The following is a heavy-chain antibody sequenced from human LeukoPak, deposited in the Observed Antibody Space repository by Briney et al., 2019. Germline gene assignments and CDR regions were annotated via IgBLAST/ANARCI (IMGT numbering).Heavy chain of an antibody. J-gene: IGHJ4*02. CDR2: IYHSGST. D-gene: IGHD3-22*01. V-gene: IGHV4-38-2*02. CDR1: AYSISSGYY. CDR3: ASEHSYDSSGYAGRYFDY. Sequence: SETLSLTCTVSAYSISSGYYWGWIRQPPGKGLEWIGSIYHSGSTYYNPSLKSRVTISVDTSKNQFSLKLSSVTAADTAVYYCASEHSYDSSGYAGRYFDYWGQGTLVTVSS.